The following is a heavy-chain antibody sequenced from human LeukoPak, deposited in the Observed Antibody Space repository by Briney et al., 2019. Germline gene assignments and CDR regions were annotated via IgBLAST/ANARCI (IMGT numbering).Heavy chain of an antibody. CDR1: GFTFDDYA. Sequence: PGRSLRLSCAASGFTFDDYAMHWVRQAPGKGLEWVSGISWNSGSIGYADSVKGRFTISRDNAKNSLYLQMNSLRAEDMALYYCAKAGRVGGNGAFDIWGQGTMVTVSS. CDR3: AKAGRVGGNGAFDI. D-gene: IGHD4-23*01. CDR2: ISWNSGSI. J-gene: IGHJ3*02. V-gene: IGHV3-9*03.